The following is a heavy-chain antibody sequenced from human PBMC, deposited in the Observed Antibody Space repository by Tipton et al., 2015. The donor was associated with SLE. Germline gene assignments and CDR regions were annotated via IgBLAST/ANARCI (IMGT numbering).Heavy chain of an antibody. V-gene: IGHV4-34*01. CDR1: GGSFSGYH. CDR3: ARDPYDSTWRNGWFDP. D-gene: IGHD6-13*01. J-gene: IGHJ5*02. CDR2: LYHRGRT. Sequence: TLSLTCAVYGGSFSGYHWTWIRQPPGQGPEWVGGLYHRGRTYYNPSLKSRVTISTDTSKNEIYLKLTSVTATDAAVYFCARDPYDSTWRNGWFDPWGQGTLVTVSS.